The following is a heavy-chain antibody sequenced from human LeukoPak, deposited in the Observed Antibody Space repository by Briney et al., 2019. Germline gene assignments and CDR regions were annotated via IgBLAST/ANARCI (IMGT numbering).Heavy chain of an antibody. Sequence: ASVKVSCKASGYSLTSHDINWVRQAAGQGLEWMGWINPNGGGTNYAQKFQGRVTMTRDISTSTDYMELTSLTSDDTAMYYCARDNSVGETAWWFDPWGQGTLVTVSS. CDR1: GYSLTSHD. CDR3: ARDNSVGETAWWFDP. V-gene: IGHV1-2*02. D-gene: IGHD1-26*01. J-gene: IGHJ5*02. CDR2: INPNGGGT.